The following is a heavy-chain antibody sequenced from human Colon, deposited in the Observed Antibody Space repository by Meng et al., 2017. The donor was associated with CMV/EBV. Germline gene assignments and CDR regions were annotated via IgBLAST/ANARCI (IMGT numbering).Heavy chain of an antibody. J-gene: IGHJ6*02. Sequence: GESLKISCAASGFTFSSYGMHWVRQAPGKGLEWVAFIRYDGAVTYYADSVKGRFTISRDNSRNTLHLQINGLRADDTAVYYCAKTTDSTLLYYYYGMDVWGQGTTVTVSS. D-gene: IGHD6-13*01. V-gene: IGHV3-30*02. CDR1: GFTFSSYG. CDR3: AKTTDSTLLYYYYGMDV. CDR2: IRYDGAVT.